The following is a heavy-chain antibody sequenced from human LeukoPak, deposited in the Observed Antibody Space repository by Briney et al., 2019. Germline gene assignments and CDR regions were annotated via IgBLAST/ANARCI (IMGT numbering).Heavy chain of an antibody. J-gene: IGHJ5*02. Sequence: PSEALSLTCTVSGGSINTDTYYWGWIRQSPGTGLEWIASIYYSGTTRYNSALKRRVTISIDTTKNQFSLKVRSVTAADTAVYYCARHRSASIGFDPWGQGTLVTVSS. CDR1: GGSINTDTYY. CDR3: ARHRSASIGFDP. CDR2: IYYSGTT. D-gene: IGHD2-2*02. V-gene: IGHV4-39*01.